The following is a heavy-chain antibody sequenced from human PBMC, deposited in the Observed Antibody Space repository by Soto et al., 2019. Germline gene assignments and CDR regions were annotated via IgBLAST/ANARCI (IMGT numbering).Heavy chain of an antibody. CDR2: TSGSGGST. D-gene: IGHD3-3*01. CDR1: GFTFSSYA. J-gene: IGHJ6*02. Sequence: GGSLRLSCAASGFTFSSYAMSWVRQAPGKGLEWVSATSGSGGSTYYADSVKGRFTISRDNSKNTLYLQMNSLRAEDTAVYYCAKELRFLEWLPVPYGMDVWGQGTTVTVSS. V-gene: IGHV3-23*01. CDR3: AKELRFLEWLPVPYGMDV.